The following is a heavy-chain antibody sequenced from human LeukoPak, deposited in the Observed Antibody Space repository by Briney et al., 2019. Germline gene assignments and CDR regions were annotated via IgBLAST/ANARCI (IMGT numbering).Heavy chain of an antibody. Sequence: SETLPLTCTVSGGSISSYYWSWIRQPPGKGLEWIGYIYYSGSTNYNPSLKSRVTISVDTSKNQFSLKLSSVTAADTAVYYCASRHGGGVDYYYYMDVWGKGTTVTVSS. CDR3: ASRHGGGVDYYYYMDV. D-gene: IGHD3-16*01. CDR1: GGSISSYY. J-gene: IGHJ6*03. CDR2: IYYSGST. V-gene: IGHV4-59*01.